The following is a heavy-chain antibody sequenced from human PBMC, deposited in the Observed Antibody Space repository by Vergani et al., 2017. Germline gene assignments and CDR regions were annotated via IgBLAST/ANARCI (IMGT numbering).Heavy chain of an antibody. CDR2: INHSGST. CDR3: ARGLIVGAAVDY. D-gene: IGHD1-26*01. CDR1: GGSFSGYY. J-gene: IGHJ4*02. Sequence: QVQLQQWGAGLLKPSETLSLTCAVYGGSFSGYYWSWIRQPPGKGLEWIGEINHSGSTNYNPSLKSRVTISVDTSKNQFSLKRSSVTAADTAVYYCARGLIVGAAVDYWGQGTLVTVSS. V-gene: IGHV4-34*01.